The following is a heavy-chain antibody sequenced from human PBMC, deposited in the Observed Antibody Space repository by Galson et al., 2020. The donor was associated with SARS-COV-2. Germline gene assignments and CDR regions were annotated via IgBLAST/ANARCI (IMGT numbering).Heavy chain of an antibody. J-gene: IGHJ6*02. CDR3: ARDAIAGEGRLGGGLDV. V-gene: IGHV4-39*07. CDR2: IYYSGST. CDR1: GDSIKSNSYY. Sequence: SETLSLTCTVSGDSIKSNSYYWGWIRQPPGKGLEWIGSIYYSGSTYYNPSLESRVTISVDTSKSQFSLKLRSVPAADTAVYYCARDAIAGEGRLGGGLDVWGQGTSVTVSS. D-gene: IGHD3-16*01.